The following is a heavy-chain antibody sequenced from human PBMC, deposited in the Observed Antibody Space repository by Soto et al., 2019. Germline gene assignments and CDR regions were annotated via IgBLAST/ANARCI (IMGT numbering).Heavy chain of an antibody. J-gene: IGHJ4*02. Sequence: QVQLQESGPGLVKPSETLSLTCTVSGGSNTPYYWSWIRQPPGKGLEWIGYIYFGGTTKYNPSLKSRVSMSVDTSKNQFSLKLTSVTAADTAVYYCARLGGFFQALDSWGQGTLVTVSS. V-gene: IGHV4-59*08. D-gene: IGHD2-15*01. CDR3: ARLGGFFQALDS. CDR2: IYFGGTT. CDR1: GGSNTPYY.